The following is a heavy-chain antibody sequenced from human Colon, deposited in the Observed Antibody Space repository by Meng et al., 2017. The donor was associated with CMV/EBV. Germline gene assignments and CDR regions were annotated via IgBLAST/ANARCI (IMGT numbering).Heavy chain of an antibody. CDR2: IYSGAST. CDR3: AVRYSGTSS. V-gene: IGHV3-66*01. CDR1: GFTISSPH. D-gene: IGHD1-26*01. Sequence: QWVVPADNFAQPVASLILSRAASGFTISSPHMCSVRKARGKGREWVSVIYSGASTFSADSVQGRFTISRDNSKNTLYLQMNSLSAEHTAVYYCAVRYSGTSSWGQGTLVTVSS. J-gene: IGHJ4*02.